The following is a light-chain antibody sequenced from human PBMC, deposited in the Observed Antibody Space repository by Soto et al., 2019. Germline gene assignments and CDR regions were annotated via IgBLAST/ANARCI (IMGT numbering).Light chain of an antibody. CDR1: QSVTTY. CDR3: QQSYSIPYT. V-gene: IGKV1-39*01. Sequence: DIQMTQSPSSLSASVGDRVTITCRASQSVTTYLSWSQQKPGKAPKLLIYGASNLQSGVPSRFSGSRSGTVFTLTISSLQLEDFATYYCQQSYSIPYTFGQGTKVEIK. J-gene: IGKJ2*01. CDR2: GAS.